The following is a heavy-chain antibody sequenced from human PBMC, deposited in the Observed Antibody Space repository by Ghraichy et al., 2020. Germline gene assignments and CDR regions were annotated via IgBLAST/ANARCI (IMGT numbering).Heavy chain of an antibody. J-gene: IGHJ4*02. CDR1: GFTFSSYS. CDR3: AREGYCSSTSCQFDY. Sequence: GGSLRLSCAASGFTFSSYSMNWVRQAPGKGLEWVSSISSSSSYIYYADSVKGRFTISRDNAKNSLYLQMNSLRAEDTAVYYCAREGYCSSTSCQFDYWGQGTLVTVSS. D-gene: IGHD2-2*01. V-gene: IGHV3-21*01. CDR2: ISSSSSYI.